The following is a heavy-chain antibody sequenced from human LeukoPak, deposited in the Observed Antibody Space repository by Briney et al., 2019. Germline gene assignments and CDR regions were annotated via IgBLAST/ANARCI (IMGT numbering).Heavy chain of an antibody. CDR2: IIPIFGTA. Sequence: SVKVSCKASGGTFSSYAISWVRQAPGQGLDWMGGIIPIFGTANYAPKFQGRVTITADESTSTAYMELSSLRSEDTAVYYCARARTLVTVYFDYWGQGTLVTVSS. J-gene: IGHJ4*02. D-gene: IGHD6-13*01. CDR3: ARARTLVTVYFDY. V-gene: IGHV1-69*13. CDR1: GGTFSSYA.